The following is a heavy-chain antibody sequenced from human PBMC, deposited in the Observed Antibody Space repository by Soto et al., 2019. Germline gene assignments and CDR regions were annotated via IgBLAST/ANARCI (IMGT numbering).Heavy chain of an antibody. D-gene: IGHD2-21*02. CDR2: INPSGGST. Sequence: ASVKVSCKASGYTFTSYYMHWVRQAPGQGLEWMGIINPSGGSTSYAQKFQGRVTMTRDTSTSTVYMEPSSLRSEDTAVYYCAVPTASMYYFDYWGQGTLVTVSS. V-gene: IGHV1-46*01. CDR3: AVPTASMYYFDY. CDR1: GYTFTSYY. J-gene: IGHJ4*02.